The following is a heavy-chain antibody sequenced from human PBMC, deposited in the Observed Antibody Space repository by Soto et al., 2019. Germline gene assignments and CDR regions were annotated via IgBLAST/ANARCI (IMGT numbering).Heavy chain of an antibody. V-gene: IGHV3-9*01. CDR3: VRDTSSGWHLKDH. CDR2: ISWNSGSI. J-gene: IGHJ4*02. CDR1: GFTFDDHG. Sequence: EVDLVESGGGLAQPGRSLRLYCVASGFTFDDHGMHRVRQIPGRGLEWVSGISWNSGSIGYAESVKGRFTIFRDNAKNSLYLEMNSLRQEDTALYYCVRDTSSGWHLKDHWGQGVQVSVSS. D-gene: IGHD3-9*01.